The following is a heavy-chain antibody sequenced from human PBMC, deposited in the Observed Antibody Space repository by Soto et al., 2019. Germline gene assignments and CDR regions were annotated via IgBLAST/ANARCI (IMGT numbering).Heavy chain of an antibody. CDR2: ISPYNGNT. J-gene: IGHJ5*02. D-gene: IGHD2-15*01. CDR1: GYTFTSYG. Sequence: QVQLVQSGAEVQKPGASVKVSCKASGYTFTSYGISWVRQAPGQGLEWMGWISPYNGNTNYAQKLQGRFTRTTDTSASTAYMELRSLRSDDTAAYYCARAADIVVGPGYGWVWFAHRGQGPLVTVST. CDR3: ARAADIVVGPGYGWVWFAH. V-gene: IGHV1-18*01.